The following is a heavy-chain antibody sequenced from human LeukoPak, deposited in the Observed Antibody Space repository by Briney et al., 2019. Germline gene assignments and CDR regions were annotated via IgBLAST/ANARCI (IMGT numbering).Heavy chain of an antibody. V-gene: IGHV3-23*01. CDR2: ISRNGDST. J-gene: IGHJ6*03. CDR3: AKDRNQWFPYYYCMDV. Sequence: GGSLRLSCAASGFTFSSYAMSWVRQAPGKGLEWVSVISRNGDSTYYTDSVKGRFTISRDNSKNTLYLQMNTLRAEDTAVYYCAKDRNQWFPYYYCMDVWGKGTTVTVSS. CDR1: GFTFSSYA. D-gene: IGHD3-10*01.